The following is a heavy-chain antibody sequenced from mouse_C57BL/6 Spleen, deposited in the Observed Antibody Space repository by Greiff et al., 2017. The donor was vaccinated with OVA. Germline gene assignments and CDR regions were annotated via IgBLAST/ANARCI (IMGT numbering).Heavy chain of an antibody. J-gene: IGHJ2*01. V-gene: IGHV1-76*01. CDR2: IYPGSGNT. D-gene: IGHD1-1*01. Sequence: VQLQQSGAELVRPGASVKLSCKASGYTFTDYYINWVKQRPGQGLEWIARIYPGSGNTYYNEKFKGKATLTAEKSSSTAYMQLSSLTSEDSAVYFCARDYYYGSSYSDYWGQGTTLTVSS. CDR1: GYTFTDYY. CDR3: ARDYYYGSSYSDY.